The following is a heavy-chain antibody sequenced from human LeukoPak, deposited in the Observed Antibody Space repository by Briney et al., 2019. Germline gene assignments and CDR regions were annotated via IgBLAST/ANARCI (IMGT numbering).Heavy chain of an antibody. CDR3: AISNPTIYDY. Sequence: GASVKVSCKASGGTFSNYVINWVRQAPGQGLEWMGGIFPIFGTANYAQKFQGRVTITADESTKTAFMDLSSLRPEDTAVYYCAISNPTIYDYWGQGTLVTVSS. J-gene: IGHJ4*02. CDR2: IFPIFGTA. V-gene: IGHV1-69*13. D-gene: IGHD3-3*01. CDR1: GGTFSNYV.